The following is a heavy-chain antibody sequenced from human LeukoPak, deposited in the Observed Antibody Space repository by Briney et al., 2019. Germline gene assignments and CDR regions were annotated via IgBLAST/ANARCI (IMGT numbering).Heavy chain of an antibody. CDR2: ISVYNGNT. V-gene: IGHV1-18*01. CDR1: GYTFTSYG. D-gene: IGHD3-3*01. CDR3: ARHHYDFWSGSMYNWFDP. Sequence: ASVKVSCKASGYTFTSYGISWVRQAPGQGLEWMGWISVYNGNTNYAQKLQGRVTMTTDTSTRTAYMELRSLRSDDTAVYYCARHHYDFWSGSMYNWFDPWGQGTLVTVSS. J-gene: IGHJ5*02.